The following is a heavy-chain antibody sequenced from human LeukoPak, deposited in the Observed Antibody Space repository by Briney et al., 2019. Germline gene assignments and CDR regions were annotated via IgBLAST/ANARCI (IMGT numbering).Heavy chain of an antibody. CDR2: IYYSGST. D-gene: IGHD2-2*01. V-gene: IGHV4-59*01. CDR1: GGSISSYY. J-gene: IGHJ4*02. Sequence: SETLSLTCTVSGGSISSYYWSWIRQPPGKGLEWIGYIYYSGSTNYNPSLKSRVTISVDTSKNQFSLKLSSVTAADTAVYYCARVLGTSVYYFDYWDQGTLVTVSS. CDR3: ARVLGTSVYYFDY.